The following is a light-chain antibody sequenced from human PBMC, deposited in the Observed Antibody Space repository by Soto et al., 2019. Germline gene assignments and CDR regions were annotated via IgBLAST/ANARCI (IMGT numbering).Light chain of an antibody. Sequence: EVVITQSPATLSXXXGXRXXXXCSASETVATNLAWYQQKPGQAPRLLISGASTRAAGISDRFRGSGSGTEFTLTISSLRSEDSAIYYCQQYFEWPPMTFGQGTKVDI. CDR1: ETVATN. CDR2: GAS. V-gene: IGKV3-15*01. CDR3: QQYFEWPPMT. J-gene: IGKJ1*01.